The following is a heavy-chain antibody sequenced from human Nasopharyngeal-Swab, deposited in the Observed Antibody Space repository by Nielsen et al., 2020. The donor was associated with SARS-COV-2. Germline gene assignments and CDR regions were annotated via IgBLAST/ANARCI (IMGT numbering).Heavy chain of an antibody. J-gene: IGHJ6*02. Sequence: SETLSLTCTVSNGSINSYYWSWIRQPPGKGLEWIVYIYFSGSTSYNPSLKSRVTMSVDTSKNQFSLNLTSVTAADTAVYYCARVALGSYLRGRGMDVWGQGTTVTVSS. CDR2: IYFSGST. CDR1: NGSINSYY. CDR3: ARVALGSYLRGRGMDV. V-gene: IGHV4-59*13. D-gene: IGHD3-16*02.